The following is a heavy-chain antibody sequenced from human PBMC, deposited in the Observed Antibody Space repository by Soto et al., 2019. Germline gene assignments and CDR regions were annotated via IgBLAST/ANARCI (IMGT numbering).Heavy chain of an antibody. CDR2: INPNSGGT. V-gene: IGHV1-2*02. CDR1: GYTFTGYY. D-gene: IGHD6-19*01. CDR3: ARAGAFIAVAGQRWFDP. J-gene: IGHJ5*02. Sequence: QVQLVQSGAEVKKPGASVKVSCKASGYTFTGYYMHWVRQAPGQGLEWMGWINPNSGGTNYAQKFQGRVTMTRDTSISTAYMELSRLRSDDTAVYYCARAGAFIAVAGQRWFDPWGQGTLVTVSS.